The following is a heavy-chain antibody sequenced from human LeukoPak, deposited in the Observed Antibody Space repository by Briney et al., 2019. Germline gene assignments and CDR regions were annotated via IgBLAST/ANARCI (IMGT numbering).Heavy chain of an antibody. CDR3: ARSSVQGVIIIDLQMDY. CDR2: IYPGDSDT. V-gene: IGHV5-51*01. CDR1: GYSFTSYW. J-gene: IGHJ4*02. D-gene: IGHD3-10*01. Sequence: GESLKISCKGSGYSFTSYWIGWVRQMPGKGLEWMGIIYPGDSDTRYSPSFQGQVTISADKSISTAYLQWSSLKASDTAMYYCARSSVQGVIIIDLQMDYWGQGTLVTVSS.